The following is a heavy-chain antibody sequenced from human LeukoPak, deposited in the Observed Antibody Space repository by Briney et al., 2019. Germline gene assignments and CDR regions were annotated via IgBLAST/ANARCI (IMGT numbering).Heavy chain of an antibody. J-gene: IGHJ4*02. CDR1: GFTFSIYS. Sequence: GGSLRLSCASSGFTFSIYSMNWVRHAPGKGLELVSSISSSSSYIYYADSLKGRFTISRDNAKNSLYLQMNSLRAEDTAVYYCARETYCGGDCYVQYYFDYWGQGTLVTVSS. CDR2: ISSSSSYI. D-gene: IGHD2-21*02. V-gene: IGHV3-21*01. CDR3: ARETYCGGDCYVQYYFDY.